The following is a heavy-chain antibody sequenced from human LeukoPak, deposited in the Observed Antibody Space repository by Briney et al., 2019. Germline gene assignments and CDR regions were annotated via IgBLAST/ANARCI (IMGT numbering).Heavy chain of an antibody. V-gene: IGHV3-23*01. CDR3: AKDGLTMIVVPTDVAY. J-gene: IGHJ4*02. Sequence: GGSLRLSCAASGFTFSSYAMSWVRQAPGKGLEWVSAISGSGGSTYYADSVKGRFTISRDNSKNTLYPQMNSLIAEDTAVYYCAKDGLTMIVVPTDVAYWGQGTLVTVSS. CDR1: GFTFSSYA. D-gene: IGHD3-22*01. CDR2: ISGSGGST.